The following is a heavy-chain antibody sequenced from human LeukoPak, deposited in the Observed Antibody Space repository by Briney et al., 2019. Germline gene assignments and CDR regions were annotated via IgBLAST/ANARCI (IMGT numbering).Heavy chain of an antibody. CDR2: IYYSGST. Sequence: SETLSLTCTVSGDSISSYYWSWIRQPPGKGLEWIGYIYYSGSTNYNPSLKSRVTISVDTSKNQFSLKLSSVTAADTAVYYCARDPVQTTNAFDIWGQGTMVTVSS. CDR3: ARDPVQTTNAFDI. CDR1: GDSISSYY. V-gene: IGHV4-59*01. J-gene: IGHJ3*02. D-gene: IGHD4-17*01.